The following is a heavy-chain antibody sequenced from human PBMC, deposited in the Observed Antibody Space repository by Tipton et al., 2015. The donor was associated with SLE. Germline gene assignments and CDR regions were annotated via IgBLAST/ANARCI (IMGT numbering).Heavy chain of an antibody. CDR2: IYYSGNT. Sequence: TLSLTCTVSGGSLSSYYWSWIRQPPGKGLEWIGYIYYSGNTNYNPSLKSRVTISVDTSKNQFSLKLSSVTAADTAVYYCAREGGDGYNFGAFDIWGQGTMVTVSS. D-gene: IGHD5-24*01. CDR1: GGSLSSYY. CDR3: AREGGDGYNFGAFDI. V-gene: IGHV4-59*01. J-gene: IGHJ3*02.